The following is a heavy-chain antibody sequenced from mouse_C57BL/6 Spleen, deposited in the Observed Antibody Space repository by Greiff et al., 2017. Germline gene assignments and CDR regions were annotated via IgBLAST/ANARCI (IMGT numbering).Heavy chain of an antibody. CDR3: TRDLLLRY. D-gene: IGHD1-1*01. V-gene: IGHV1-15*01. Sequence: QVQLQQSGVELVRPGASVTLSCKASGYTFTDYEMHWVKQTPVHGLEWIGAIDPETGGTAYNQKFKGKAILTADKSSSTAYMELRSLTSEDSAVYYCTRDLLLRYWGQGTSGTVSS. CDR2: IDPETGGT. CDR1: GYTFTDYE. J-gene: IGHJ4*01.